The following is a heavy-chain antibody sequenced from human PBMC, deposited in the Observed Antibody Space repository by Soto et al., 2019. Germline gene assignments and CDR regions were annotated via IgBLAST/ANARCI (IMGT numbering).Heavy chain of an antibody. V-gene: IGHV1-8*01. Sequence: QVQLVQSGAEVKTPGASVKVSCKASGYTFSAYDINWVRQAPGQGLEWMGWMNPKSGNTGYAEEFQGRVTLTRNSSISTAYMELSSLKSEDTAMYYCARPKSSGYTTLDYWGQGTLVTVSS. CDR1: GYTFSAYD. J-gene: IGHJ4*02. CDR3: ARPKSSGYTTLDY. D-gene: IGHD5-12*01. CDR2: MNPKSGNT.